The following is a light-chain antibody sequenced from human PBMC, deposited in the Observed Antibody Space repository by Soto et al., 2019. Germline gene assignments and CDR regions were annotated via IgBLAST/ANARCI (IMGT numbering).Light chain of an antibody. CDR2: GAS. Sequence: TQSQTTLPPLSGETPTLSCRASQSVDINLAWYRQKPGQAPRLLIYGASTRATDMPGTFSGSGSGTEFTLTISSLQSEDFAVYYCHQYKNCPRTFGRGTKVDI. J-gene: IGKJ4*02. CDR1: QSVDIN. CDR3: HQYKNCPRT. V-gene: IGKV3-15*01.